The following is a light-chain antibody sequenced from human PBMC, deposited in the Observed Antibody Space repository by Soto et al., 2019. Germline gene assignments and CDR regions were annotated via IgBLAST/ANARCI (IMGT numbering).Light chain of an antibody. Sequence: EIVLTQSPGTLSLSPGDRATLSCRASQTVSGSNLAWYQQKPGQAPRLLSYGTSSRATGIPDRFSGSGSGTDFTLTINSLEPEDFAVYYCQQYGNSLLTFGGGTKVEVK. CDR1: QTVSGSN. CDR3: QQYGNSLLT. V-gene: IGKV3-20*01. J-gene: IGKJ4*01. CDR2: GTS.